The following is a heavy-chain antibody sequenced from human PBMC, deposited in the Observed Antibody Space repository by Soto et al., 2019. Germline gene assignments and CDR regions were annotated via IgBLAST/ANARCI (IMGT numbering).Heavy chain of an antibody. CDR2: INVYNGNT. CDR1: GYTFTSYG. D-gene: IGHD3-10*01. J-gene: IGHJ4*02. V-gene: IGHV1-18*01. CDR3: ARDTSRAEYDY. Sequence: QVQLVQSGAEVKKPGASVKVSCKASGYTFTSYGISWVRQAPGQGLEWMGWINVYNGNTNYAQKLQGRVTMTTDTSTSTAYLDLRSLRSDDTVVYFCARDTSRAEYDYWGQGTLVTVSS.